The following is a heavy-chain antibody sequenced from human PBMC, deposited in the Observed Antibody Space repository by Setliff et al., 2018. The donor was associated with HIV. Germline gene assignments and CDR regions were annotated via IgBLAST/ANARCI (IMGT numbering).Heavy chain of an antibody. CDR1: VGSIISDIFY. CDR2: IYPGST. D-gene: IGHD2-8*02. Sequence: SETLSLTCSVAVGSIISDIFYWGWIRQPPGKGLEWIGSIYPGSTKYNPSLRSRLTISLDSYTNQFSVTLSSVTAADTAMYYCARYTVGSMLEYWGPGTLVTVSS. J-gene: IGHJ4*02. V-gene: IGHV4-39*01. CDR3: ARYTVGSMLEY.